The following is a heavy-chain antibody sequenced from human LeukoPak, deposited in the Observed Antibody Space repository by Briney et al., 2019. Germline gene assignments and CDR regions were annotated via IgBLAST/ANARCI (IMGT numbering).Heavy chain of an antibody. CDR2: IRFTGSYI. J-gene: IGHJ6*02. Sequence: GGSLRLSCVASGFTFSHYSMNWVRQAPGKGLEWVSSIRFTGSYIYYADSVKGRFTISRDDAKNSLYLQMNSLRDEDTALYYCAKEEGVWGQGTTVIVSS. V-gene: IGHV3-21*01. CDR1: GFTFSHYS. CDR3: AKEEGV.